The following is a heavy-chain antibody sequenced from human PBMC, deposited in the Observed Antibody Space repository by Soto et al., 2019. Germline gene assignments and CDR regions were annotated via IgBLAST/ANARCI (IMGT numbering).Heavy chain of an antibody. Sequence: GWSLRLACAACGVTLRSYVFHWVRQAPGKGLEWVAVISYDGSNKYYADSVKGRFTISRDNSKNTLYLQMNSLRAEDTAVYYCAKDQTVAGYYFDYWGQGTLVTVSS. J-gene: IGHJ4*02. CDR2: ISYDGSNK. CDR3: AKDQTVAGYYFDY. V-gene: IGHV3-30*18. D-gene: IGHD6-19*01. CDR1: GVTLRSYV.